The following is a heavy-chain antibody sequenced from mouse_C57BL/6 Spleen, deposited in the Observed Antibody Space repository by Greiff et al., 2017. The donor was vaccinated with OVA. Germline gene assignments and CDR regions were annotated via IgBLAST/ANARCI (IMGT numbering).Heavy chain of an antibody. V-gene: IGHV1-9*01. J-gene: IGHJ3*01. Sequence: VKLMESGAELMKPGASVKLSCKATGYTFTGYWIEWVKQRPGHGLEWIGEILPGSGSTNYNEKFKGKATFTADTSSNTAYMQLSSLTTEDSAIYYCARGSKPRFAYWGQGTLVTVSA. CDR1: GYTFTGYW. D-gene: IGHD2-5*01. CDR3: ARGSKPRFAY. CDR2: ILPGSGST.